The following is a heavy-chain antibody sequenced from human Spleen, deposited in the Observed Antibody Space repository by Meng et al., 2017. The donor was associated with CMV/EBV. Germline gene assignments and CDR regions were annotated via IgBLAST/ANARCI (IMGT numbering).Heavy chain of an antibody. CDR1: GFTFSSYW. Sequence: GESLKISCAASGFTFSSYWMSWVRQAPGKGLEWVANIKQDGSEKHYVDSVKGRFIISRDNAKKSLFLYVNSLSTEDTAVYFCARRVASPLNWFDPWGQGTLVTVSS. J-gene: IGHJ5*02. D-gene: IGHD3-3*02. V-gene: IGHV3-7*01. CDR2: IKQDGSEK. CDR3: ARRVASPLNWFDP.